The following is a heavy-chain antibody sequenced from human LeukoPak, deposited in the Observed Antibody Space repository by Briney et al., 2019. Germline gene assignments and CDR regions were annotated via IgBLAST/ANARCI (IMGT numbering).Heavy chain of an antibody. CDR3: ASRFRDGYNWDWFDP. CDR1: GDSISSGGYS. CDR2: IYYSGST. Sequence: PSETLSLTCTVSGDSISSGGYSWSWIRQHPGKGLEWIGYIYYSGSTYYNPSLKSRVTISVDTSKNQFSLKLSSVTAADTAVYYCASRFRDGYNWDWFDPWGQGTLVTVSS. V-gene: IGHV4-31*03. D-gene: IGHD5-24*01. J-gene: IGHJ5*02.